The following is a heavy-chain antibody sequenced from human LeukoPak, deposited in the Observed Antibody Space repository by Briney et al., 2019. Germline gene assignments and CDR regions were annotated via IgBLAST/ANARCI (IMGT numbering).Heavy chain of an antibody. Sequence: GGSLRLSCVASGFPFSSYWMTWVRQAPGKGLEWVAIISNDGSRKYYAHSVEGRFTISRDNSKNTLYLQMDSLRAEDTAVYYCARDRAWNYFDYWGQGTLVTVSS. V-gene: IGHV3-30*03. J-gene: IGHJ4*02. CDR1: GFPFSSYW. CDR3: ARDRAWNYFDY. CDR2: ISNDGSRK. D-gene: IGHD3-3*01.